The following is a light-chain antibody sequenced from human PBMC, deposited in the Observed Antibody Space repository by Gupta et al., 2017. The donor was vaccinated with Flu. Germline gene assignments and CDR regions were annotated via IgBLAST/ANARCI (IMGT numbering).Light chain of an antibody. V-gene: IGKV3-15*01. Sequence: DIVMTQSPATLSLSPGERATLSCRASQNVNNNLAWYQKKSGQSPRILIYGASTRATGVPGRFSGSRSGXEFTLTXGSLQSEDSAVYYCQQYDTWPTFGXGTKVEIK. J-gene: IGKJ1*01. CDR1: QNVNNN. CDR2: GAS. CDR3: QQYDTWPT.